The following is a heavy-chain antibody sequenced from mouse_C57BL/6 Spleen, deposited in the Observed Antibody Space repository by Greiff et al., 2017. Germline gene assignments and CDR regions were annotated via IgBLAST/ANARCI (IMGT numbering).Heavy chain of an antibody. D-gene: IGHD1-1*01. Sequence: DVMLVESGGGLVQPKGSLKLSCAASGFSFNTYAMNWVRQAPGKGLEWVARIRSKSNNYATYYADSVKDRFTISRDDSESMLYLQMNNLKTEDTAMYYCVRQGDGSSRPWYFDVWGTGTTVTVSS. V-gene: IGHV10-1*01. CDR1: GFSFNTYA. CDR3: VRQGDGSSRPWYFDV. J-gene: IGHJ1*03. CDR2: IRSKSNNYAT.